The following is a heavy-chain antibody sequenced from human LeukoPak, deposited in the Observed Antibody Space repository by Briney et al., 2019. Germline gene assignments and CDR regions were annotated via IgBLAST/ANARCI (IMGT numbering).Heavy chain of an antibody. CDR3: ARYGYCSSTSCYLGSQGRWNWFDP. D-gene: IGHD2-2*01. Sequence: SETLSLTCAVYGGSFSGYYWSWIRQPPGKGLEWIGEINHSGSTNYNPSLKSRVTISVDTSKNQFSLKLSSVTAADTAVYYCARYGYCSSTSCYLGSQGRWNWFDPWGQGTLVTVSS. V-gene: IGHV4-34*01. J-gene: IGHJ5*02. CDR2: INHSGST. CDR1: GGSFSGYY.